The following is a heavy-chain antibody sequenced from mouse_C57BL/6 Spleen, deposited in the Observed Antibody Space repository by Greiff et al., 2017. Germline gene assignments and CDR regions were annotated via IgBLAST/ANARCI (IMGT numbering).Heavy chain of an antibody. D-gene: IGHD3-2*02. CDR2: INPNYGTT. CDR3: ARENSSGSSYDFDY. J-gene: IGHJ2*01. Sequence: VHVKQSGPELVKPGASVKISCKASGYSFTDYNMNWVKQSNGKSLEWIGVINPNYGTTSYNQKFKGKATLTVDQSSSTAYMQLNSLTSEDSAVYYCARENSSGSSYDFDYWGQGTTLTVSS. CDR1: GYSFTDYN. V-gene: IGHV1-39*01.